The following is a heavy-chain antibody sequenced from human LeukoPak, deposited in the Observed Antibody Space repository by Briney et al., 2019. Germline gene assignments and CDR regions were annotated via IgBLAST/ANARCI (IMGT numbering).Heavy chain of an antibody. V-gene: IGHV3-23*01. CDR3: AKDEEDYYDSGPGY. D-gene: IGHD3-22*01. CDR1: GFTFSSYA. Sequence: PGRSLRLSCAASGFTFSSYAMSWVRQAPGKGLEWVSAISGSGGSTYYADSVKGRFTISRDNSKNTLYLQMNSLRAEDTAVYYCAKDEEDYYDSGPGYWGQGTLVTVSS. J-gene: IGHJ4*02. CDR2: ISGSGGST.